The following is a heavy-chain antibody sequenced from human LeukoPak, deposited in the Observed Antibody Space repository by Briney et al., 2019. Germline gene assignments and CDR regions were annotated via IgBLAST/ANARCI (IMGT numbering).Heavy chain of an antibody. CDR3: AKDLAATGAFDI. CDR2: IRYDGSNK. CDR1: GFTFSGYG. Sequence: GGSLRLSCAASGFTFSGYGMHWVRQAPGKGLEWVAFIRYDGSNKYYADSVKGRFTISRDNSKNTLYLQMNSLRAEDTAVHYCAKDLAATGAFDIWGQGTMVTVSS. V-gene: IGHV3-30*02. J-gene: IGHJ3*02. D-gene: IGHD6-19*01.